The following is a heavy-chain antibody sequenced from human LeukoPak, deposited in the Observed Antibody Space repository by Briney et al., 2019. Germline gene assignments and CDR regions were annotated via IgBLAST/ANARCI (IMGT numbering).Heavy chain of an antibody. D-gene: IGHD3-22*01. V-gene: IGHV4-38-2*02. CDR2: IYHSGST. CDR1: GYSISSGYY. J-gene: IGHJ4*02. CDR3: ARDRTWDSSGYYSDY. Sequence: SETLSLTCTVSGYSISSGYYWGWIRQPPGKGLEWIGSIYHSGSTYYNPSLKSRVTISVDTSKNQFSLKLSSVTAADTAVYYCARDRTWDSSGYYSDYWGQGTLVTVSS.